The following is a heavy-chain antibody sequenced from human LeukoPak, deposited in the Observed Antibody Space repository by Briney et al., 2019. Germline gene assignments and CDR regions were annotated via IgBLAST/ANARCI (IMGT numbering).Heavy chain of an antibody. J-gene: IGHJ4*02. CDR3: ARCGEPSYDILTGYSRFDY. V-gene: IGHV1-2*02. Sequence: ASVKVSCKASGYTFTGYYMHWVRQAPGQGLEWMGWINPNSGGTNYAQKFQGRVTMTRDTSISTAYMELSRLRSDDTAVYYCARCGEPSYDILTGYSRFDYWGQGTLVTVSS. D-gene: IGHD3-9*01. CDR1: GYTFTGYY. CDR2: INPNSGGT.